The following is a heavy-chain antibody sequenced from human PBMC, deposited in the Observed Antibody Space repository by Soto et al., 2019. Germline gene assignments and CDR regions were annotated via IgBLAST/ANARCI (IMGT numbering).Heavy chain of an antibody. D-gene: IGHD5-18*01. CDR1: GCTITRGDHF. CDR3: GRGQTAIDV. Sequence: PSETLSLTCSVSGCTITRGDHFWIWVRQSPGKGLEWLGYIYYSGSTYYNPSLKGRVMMTIDTSKHQFSLNLSSVTAADTAVFYCGRGQTAIDVWGQGTTVTVSS. J-gene: IGHJ6*02. V-gene: IGHV4-30-4*01. CDR2: IYYSGST.